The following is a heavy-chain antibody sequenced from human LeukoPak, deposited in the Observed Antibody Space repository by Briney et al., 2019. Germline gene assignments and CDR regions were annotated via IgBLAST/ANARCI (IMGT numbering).Heavy chain of an antibody. V-gene: IGHV1-2*02. J-gene: IGHJ4*02. D-gene: IGHD3-22*01. CDR2: INPNSAGT. CDR1: GHTFTGYY. Sequence: GASVKVSCKASGHTFTGYYMHWVRQAPGQGLEWMGWINPNSAGTNYAQKFQGRVTMTRDTSISTAYMELSRLRSDDTAVYYCARDSGRWYYDSSGVWGYYFDYWGQGTLVTVCS. CDR3: ARDSGRWYYDSSGVWGYYFDY.